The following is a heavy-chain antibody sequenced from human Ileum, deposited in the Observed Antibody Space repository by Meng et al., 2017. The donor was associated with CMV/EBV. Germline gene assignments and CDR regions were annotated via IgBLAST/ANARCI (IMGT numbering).Heavy chain of an antibody. CDR2: INHGGSS. CDR1: GWSFSAYH. J-gene: IGHJ4*02. Sequence: QAQLTQWGAGLLKPSETLSLMCAVYGWSFSAYHWSWIRQPPGKGLEWIGEINHGGSSNYNPSLKSRVTISVDRSRNQVSLKLTSVTAADTAVYYCARASPQRRFLSYWGQGTLVTVSS. D-gene: IGHD3-3*01. CDR3: ARASPQRRFLSY. V-gene: IGHV4-34*01.